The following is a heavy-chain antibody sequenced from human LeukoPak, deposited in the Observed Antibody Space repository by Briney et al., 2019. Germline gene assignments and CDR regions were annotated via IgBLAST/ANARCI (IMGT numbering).Heavy chain of an antibody. Sequence: GASVKVSCKASGYTFTGYYMHWVRQAPGQGLEWMGWINPNSGGANYPQKFQGRVTMTRDTSITTAYMELSSLRSEDTAVCYCARSGFGSGISFDLWGQGTLVTVSS. D-gene: IGHD3-10*01. CDR3: ARSGFGSGISFDL. CDR1: GYTFTGYY. V-gene: IGHV1-2*02. CDR2: INPNSGGA. J-gene: IGHJ5*02.